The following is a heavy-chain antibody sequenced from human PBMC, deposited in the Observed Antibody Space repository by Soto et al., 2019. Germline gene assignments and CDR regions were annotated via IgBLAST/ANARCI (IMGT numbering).Heavy chain of an antibody. Sequence: SETLSLTCTVSGGSISSYYWSWIRQPPGKGLEWIGYIYYSGSTNYNPSLKSRVTISVDTSKNQFSLKLSSVTAAATAVYYCARGLGGYFDWLSSYYMDVWGKGTTVTVSS. CDR1: GGSISSYY. CDR3: ARGLGGYFDWLSSYYMDV. V-gene: IGHV4-59*01. D-gene: IGHD3-9*01. J-gene: IGHJ6*03. CDR2: IYYSGST.